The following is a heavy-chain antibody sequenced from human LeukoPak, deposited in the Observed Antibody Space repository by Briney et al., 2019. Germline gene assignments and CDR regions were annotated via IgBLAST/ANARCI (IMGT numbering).Heavy chain of an antibody. CDR1: GGSITSYY. J-gene: IGHJ5*02. CDR3: ARGGVSGSYYSWFDP. D-gene: IGHD3-10*01. Sequence: SETLSLTCTVSGGSITSYYWSWIRQPPGKGLEWIGCVYYNGDTNYNPSLKSRVTISVDTSKSQFSLHLNSVTAADTAVYYCARGGVSGSYYSWFDPWGQGTLVTVSS. V-gene: IGHV4-59*01. CDR2: VYYNGDT.